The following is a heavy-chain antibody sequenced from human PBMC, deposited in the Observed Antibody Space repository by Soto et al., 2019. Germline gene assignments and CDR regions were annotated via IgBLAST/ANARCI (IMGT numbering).Heavy chain of an antibody. Sequence: QVQLVESGGGVVQPGKSLRLSCSASAFTFSVFGMHWVRQAPGKGLEWVAVISYDGSMKYYADSVKGRFTISRDNSKNTLYLQMNSLRAEDTALYYCTKAPASGSYWYFDSWGRGTLVTVSS. V-gene: IGHV3-30*18. CDR1: AFTFSVFG. CDR2: ISYDGSMK. J-gene: IGHJ2*01. D-gene: IGHD1-26*01. CDR3: TKAPASGSYWYFDS.